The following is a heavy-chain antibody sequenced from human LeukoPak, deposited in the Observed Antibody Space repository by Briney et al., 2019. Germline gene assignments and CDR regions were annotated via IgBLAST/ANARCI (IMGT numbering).Heavy chain of an antibody. D-gene: IGHD3-22*01. V-gene: IGHV3-21*01. J-gene: IGHJ4*02. Sequence: PGGSLRLSCAASGFTFSSYSMNWVRQAPGKGLEWVSSISSSSSYIYYADSVKGRFTISRDNAKNSLYLQMNSLRAEDTAVYYCARDRKYCDSSAPPGYWGQGTLVTVSS. CDR3: ARDRKYCDSSAPPGY. CDR1: GFTFSSYS. CDR2: ISSSSSYI.